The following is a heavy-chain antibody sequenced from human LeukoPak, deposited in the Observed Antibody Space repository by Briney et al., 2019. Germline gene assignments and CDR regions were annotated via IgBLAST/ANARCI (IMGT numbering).Heavy chain of an antibody. Sequence: GGSLRLSCAASGFSFRSFYMSWVRQAPGKGLEWVAKVNENGRETHYADSVTGRFTISRDNSKNRLYLQMNSLRAEDTAVYYCAKDLLPTMYGDFSIYYMDVWGKGTTVTVSS. CDR3: AKDLLPTMYGDFSIYYMDV. CDR1: GFSFRSFY. D-gene: IGHD4-17*01. CDR2: VNENGRET. J-gene: IGHJ6*03. V-gene: IGHV3-7*03.